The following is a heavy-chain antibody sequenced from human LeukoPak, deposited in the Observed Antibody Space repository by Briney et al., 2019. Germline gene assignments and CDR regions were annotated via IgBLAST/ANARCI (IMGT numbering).Heavy chain of an antibody. J-gene: IGHJ4*02. V-gene: IGHV3-48*04. Sequence: PGGSLRLSCAASGFTFSSYSMNWVRQAPGKGPEWVSQISNSGSIDYADSVKGRFTISRDNVKNSLYLQMNSLTAEDTAVYYCARRFDSWGQGTLVTVSS. CDR3: ARRFDS. CDR1: GFTFSSYS. CDR2: ISNSGSI.